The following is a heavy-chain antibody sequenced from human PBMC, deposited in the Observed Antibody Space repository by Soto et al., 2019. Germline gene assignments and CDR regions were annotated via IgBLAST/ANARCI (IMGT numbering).Heavy chain of an antibody. Sequence: GASVKVSCKASGYTFTSYGISWVRQAPGQGLEWMGWISAYNGNTNYAQKLQGRVTMTADTSTSTAYMELRSLRSDDTAVYYCARERPPSIFGVVITPAYFDYWGQGTLVTVS. CDR1: GYTFTSYG. D-gene: IGHD3-3*01. V-gene: IGHV1-18*01. J-gene: IGHJ4*02. CDR2: ISAYNGNT. CDR3: ARERPPSIFGVVITPAYFDY.